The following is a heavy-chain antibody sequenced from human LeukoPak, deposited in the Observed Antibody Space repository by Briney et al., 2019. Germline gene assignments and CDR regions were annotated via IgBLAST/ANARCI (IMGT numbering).Heavy chain of an antibody. D-gene: IGHD5-18*01. CDR2: IYYRGTT. CDR3: ARLTEGNTYGHEGTFDY. J-gene: IGHJ4*02. CDR1: GGSISSSSYY. V-gene: IGHV4-39*01. Sequence: SGTLALTCTVSGGSISSSSYYWGWIRQPPGKGLEWIGSIYYRGTTYYNPSLKSRVTISVDTSKNQFSLKLSSVTAGDSAVYYCARLTEGNTYGHEGTFDYWGQGTLVTVSS.